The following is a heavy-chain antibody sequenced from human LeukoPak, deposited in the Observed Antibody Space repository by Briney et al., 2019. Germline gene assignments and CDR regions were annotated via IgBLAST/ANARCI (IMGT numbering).Heavy chain of an antibody. J-gene: IGHJ4*02. V-gene: IGHV3-30-3*01. D-gene: IGHD2-15*01. Sequence: GGSLRLSCAASGFTFSSYAMHWVRQAPGKGLEGVAVISYDGSNKYYADSVKGRFTISRDNSKNTLYLQMNSLRAEDTAVYYCAKDVAPYCSGGNCYNDYWGQGTLVTVSS. CDR3: AKDVAPYCSGGNCYNDY. CDR2: ISYDGSNK. CDR1: GFTFSSYA.